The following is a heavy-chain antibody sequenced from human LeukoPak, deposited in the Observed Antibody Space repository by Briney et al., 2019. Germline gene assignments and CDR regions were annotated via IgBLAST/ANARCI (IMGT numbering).Heavy chain of an antibody. CDR1: AYTFKNYY. CDR2: ISLSAGSI. CDR3: ARTQYSSSWYYDY. Sequence: ASVKVSCKASAYTFKNYYMHWVRQAPGQGLEWMGRISLSAGSISYAQKFRGSLTISRDTSTSTVYMELSSLRSEDTAVYYCARTQYSSSWYYDYWGQGTLVTVSS. J-gene: IGHJ4*02. V-gene: IGHV1-46*02. D-gene: IGHD6-13*01.